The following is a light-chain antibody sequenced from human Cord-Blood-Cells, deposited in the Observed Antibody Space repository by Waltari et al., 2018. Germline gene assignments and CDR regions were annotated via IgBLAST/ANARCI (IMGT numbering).Light chain of an antibody. V-gene: IGKV3-20*01. CDR2: GAS. CDR1: QSVSSSC. J-gene: IGKJ1*01. CDR3: QQYGSSPWT. Sequence: EIVLTQSPGTLSLSPGERATLSCRSSQSVSSSCLAWYQQKPGPAPRLLIYGASSRATGIPDRFSGSGSGTDFTLTISRLEPEDFAVYYCQQYGSSPWTFGQGTKVEIK.